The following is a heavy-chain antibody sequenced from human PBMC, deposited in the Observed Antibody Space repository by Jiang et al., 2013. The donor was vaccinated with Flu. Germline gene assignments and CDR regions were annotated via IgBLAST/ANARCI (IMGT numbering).Heavy chain of an antibody. V-gene: IGHV4-39*01. Sequence: GGSISSSSYYWGWIASPRKGLEWIGSIYYSGSTYYNPSLKSRVTISVDTSKNQFSLKLSSVTAADTAVYYCATWGYGDYGAAGGMDVWGQGTTVTVSS. CDR3: ATWGYGDYGAAGGMDV. D-gene: IGHD4-17*01. CDR1: GGSISSSSYY. J-gene: IGHJ6*02. CDR2: IYYSGST.